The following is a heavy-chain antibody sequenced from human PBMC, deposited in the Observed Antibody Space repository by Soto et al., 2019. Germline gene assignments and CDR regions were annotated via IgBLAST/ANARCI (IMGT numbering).Heavy chain of an antibody. CDR2: ISGSGDNT. J-gene: IGHJ4*02. V-gene: IGHV3-23*01. Sequence: EVQLLESGGGLVQPGGSLRISFTASGFTFSSYAMSWVRQAPGKGLEWVSSISGSGDNTYYADSVKGRFTISRDNSNNTLYLQITSRRAADTAVYYCAKGISRSSGWYPDFDYWGQGTLVTVSS. CDR3: AKGISRSSGWYPDFDY. CDR1: GFTFSSYA. D-gene: IGHD6-19*01.